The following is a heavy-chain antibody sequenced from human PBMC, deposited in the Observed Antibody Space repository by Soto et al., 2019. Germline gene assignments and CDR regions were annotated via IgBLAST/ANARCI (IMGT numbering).Heavy chain of an antibody. CDR1: GFTFSSYS. Sequence: EVQLVESGGGLVKPGGSLRLSCAASGFTFSSYSMNWVRQAPGKGLEWVSSITSSSSYIYYADSVKGRFTISRDNAKNSLYLQMNSLRAEDTAVYYCAPTYYGSGSPDFDYWGQGTLVTVSS. CDR2: ITSSSSYI. V-gene: IGHV3-21*01. J-gene: IGHJ4*02. CDR3: APTYYGSGSPDFDY. D-gene: IGHD3-10*01.